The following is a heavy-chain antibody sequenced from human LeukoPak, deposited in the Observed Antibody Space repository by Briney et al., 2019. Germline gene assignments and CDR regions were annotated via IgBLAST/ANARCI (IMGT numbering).Heavy chain of an antibody. V-gene: IGHV1-69*04. CDR3: ATVGSTNWYPFRDY. D-gene: IGHD6-13*01. J-gene: IGHJ4*02. CDR1: GGTFSSYA. Sequence: SVKVSCKASGGTFSSYAISWVRQAPGQGLEWMGRIIPILGIANYAQKFQGRVTMTEGTSTDTAFMELSSLRSEDTAVYYCATVGSTNWYPFRDYWGQGALVTVSS. CDR2: IIPILGIA.